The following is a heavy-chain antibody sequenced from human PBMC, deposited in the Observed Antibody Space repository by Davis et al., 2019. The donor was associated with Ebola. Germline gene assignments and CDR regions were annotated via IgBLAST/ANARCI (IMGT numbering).Heavy chain of an antibody. CDR1: GFTFSDYY. V-gene: IGHV3-30*02. J-gene: IGHJ5*02. D-gene: IGHD3-22*01. CDR3: ARDRGDYTAGGWFDP. CDR2: IRYDGSNK. Sequence: GESLKISCAASGFTFSDYYMSWVRQAPGKGLEWVAFIRYDGSNKYYADSVKGRFTISRDNSKNTLYLQMNSLRAEDTAVYYCARDRGDYTAGGWFDPWGQGTLVTVSS.